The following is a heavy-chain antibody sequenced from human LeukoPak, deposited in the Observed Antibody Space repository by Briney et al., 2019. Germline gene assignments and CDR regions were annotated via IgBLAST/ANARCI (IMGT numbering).Heavy chain of an antibody. V-gene: IGHV3-23*01. CDR1: GFTFSSYA. Sequence: TGGSLRLSCAASGFTFSSYAMSWVGQAPGKGLEWVSAISGSGGSTYYADSVKGRFTISRDNSKNTLYLQMNSLRAEDTAVYYCATSGYSYGYVDYWGQGTLVTVPS. CDR2: ISGSGGST. J-gene: IGHJ4*02. D-gene: IGHD5-18*01. CDR3: ATSGYSYGYVDY.